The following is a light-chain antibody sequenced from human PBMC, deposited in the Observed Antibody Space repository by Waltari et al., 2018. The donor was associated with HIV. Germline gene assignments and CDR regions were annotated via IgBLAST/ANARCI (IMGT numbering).Light chain of an antibody. Sequence: EIVLTQSPATLSLSPGERATLSCRASQSVSSYLAWYQKKPGQAPRLLIYDASNRATGIPARFSGSGSGTNFSLTISRIEAEDFAVYYCQQRSNWPPYSFGQGTKLEIK. CDR1: QSVSSY. J-gene: IGKJ2*03. CDR2: DAS. V-gene: IGKV3-11*01. CDR3: QQRSNWPPYS.